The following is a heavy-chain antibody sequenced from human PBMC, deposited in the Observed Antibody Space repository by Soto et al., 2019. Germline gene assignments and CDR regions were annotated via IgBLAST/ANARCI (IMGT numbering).Heavy chain of an antibody. CDR1: GFTFSSYA. J-gene: IGHJ4*02. CDR3: AKEEYCSGGSCYSGRLKHGGGFDY. CDR2: ISGSGGST. Sequence: EVQLLESGGGLVQPGGSLRLSCAASGFTFSSYAMSWVRQAPGKGLEWVSAISGSGGSTYYADSVKGRFTISRDNSKNTLYPQLNSLRAEDTAVYYCAKEEYCSGGSCYSGRLKHGGGFDYWGQGTLVTVSS. V-gene: IGHV3-23*01. D-gene: IGHD2-15*01.